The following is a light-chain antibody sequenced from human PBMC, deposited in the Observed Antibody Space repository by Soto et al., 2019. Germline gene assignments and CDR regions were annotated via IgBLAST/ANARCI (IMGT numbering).Light chain of an antibody. J-gene: IGLJ1*01. CDR3: GTWDNSRSAYV. V-gene: IGLV1-51*01. CDR2: DNN. Sequence: QSVLTQSPSVSATPGQRVTISRSGTGSDIGNNFVSWYQQFPGPAHRLLILDNNNRTSGIADRFSGCKSGTSATLGITGLQPGDEADYYCGTWDNSRSAYVFGTGTKVTVL. CDR1: GSDIGNNF.